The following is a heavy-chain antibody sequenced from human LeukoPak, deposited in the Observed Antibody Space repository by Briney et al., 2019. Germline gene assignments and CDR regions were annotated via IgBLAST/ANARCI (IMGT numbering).Heavy chain of an antibody. CDR2: INPNSGGT. CDR3: ARERGDPPHYYYYYMDV. Sequence: GASVKVSCKASGYTFTGYYMHWVRQAPGQGLEWMGWINPNSGGTNYAQKFQGRVTMTRDTSISTAYMELSRLRSDDTAVYYCARERGDPPHYYYYYMDVWGKGTTVTVSS. J-gene: IGHJ6*03. CDR1: GYTFTGYY. V-gene: IGHV1-2*02. D-gene: IGHD3-16*01.